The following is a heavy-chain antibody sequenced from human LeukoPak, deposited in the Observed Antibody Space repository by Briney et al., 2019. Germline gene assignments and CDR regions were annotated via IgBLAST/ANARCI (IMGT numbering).Heavy chain of an antibody. CDR1: GYTFTDYY. D-gene: IGHD2-15*01. CDR2: VDPEDGET. V-gene: IGHV1-69-2*01. J-gene: IGHJ4*02. Sequence: ASVKISCKVSGYTFTDYYMHWVQQAPGKGLEWMGLVDPEDGETIYAEKFQGRVTITADTSTDTASMELSSLRSEDTAVYYCATVSGHKPHGYCSGGSCYGVYWGQGTLVTVSS. CDR3: ATVSGHKPHGYCSGGSCYGVY.